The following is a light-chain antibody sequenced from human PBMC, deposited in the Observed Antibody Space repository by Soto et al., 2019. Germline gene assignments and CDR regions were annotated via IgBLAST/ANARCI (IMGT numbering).Light chain of an antibody. CDR3: HQHDNAPQT. V-gene: IGKV3-20*01. CDR2: GAS. J-gene: IGKJ2*01. Sequence: EIVLMQSPGTLSLSPGERATLSCRASQTLRRTYIAWYQQKPGQAPRVLIYGASKRATGIPDRFSGSGSGTDFSLTSSRLEPEGFAVYYCHQHDNAPQTYGQGTKVEIK. CDR1: QTLRRTY.